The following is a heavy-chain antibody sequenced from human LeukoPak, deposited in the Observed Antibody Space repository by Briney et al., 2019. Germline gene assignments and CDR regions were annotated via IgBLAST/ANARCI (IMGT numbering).Heavy chain of an antibody. CDR2: ISGSGDNT. CDR1: GFTFSSYA. V-gene: IGHV3-23*01. D-gene: IGHD3-22*01. Sequence: PGGSLRLSCAASGFTFSSYAMSWVRQAPGKGLEWVSGISGSGDNTYYADSVKGRFTLSRDNSKNTLYVQVNSLGTEDTAAYYCAKGSYYDSSGSFYFDYWGQGTPVTVSS. CDR3: AKGSYYDSSGSFYFDY. J-gene: IGHJ4*02.